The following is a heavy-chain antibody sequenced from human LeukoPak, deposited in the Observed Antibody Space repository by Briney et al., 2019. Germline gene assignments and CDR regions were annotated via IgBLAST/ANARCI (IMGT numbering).Heavy chain of an antibody. J-gene: IGHJ4*02. Sequence: GGSLRLSCAASGFTVSSNYMSWVRQVPGKGLEWVSVIYSGGSTYYADSVKGRFTISRDNSKNTLYLQMGSLRVEDTAVYYCARGPYYYDSSGHYVPFDYWGQGTLVTVSS. CDR3: ARGPYYYDSSGHYVPFDY. V-gene: IGHV3-66*01. CDR2: IYSGGST. D-gene: IGHD3-22*01. CDR1: GFTVSSNY.